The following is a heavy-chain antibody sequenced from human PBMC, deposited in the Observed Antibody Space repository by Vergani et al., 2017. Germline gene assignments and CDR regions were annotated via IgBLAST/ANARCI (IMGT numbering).Heavy chain of an antibody. J-gene: IGHJ5*02. CDR2: IYYSGST. D-gene: IGHD3-10*01. CDR1: GGSISSYY. CDR3: ARHDHYGSGNWFDP. Sequence: QVQLQESGPGLVKPSETLSLTCTVSGGSISSYYWSWIRQPPGKGLEWIGYIYYSGSTNYNPSLKSRVTISVATSKNQFSLKLSSVTAADTAVYYCARHDHYGSGNWFDPWGQGTLVTVSS. V-gene: IGHV4-59*08.